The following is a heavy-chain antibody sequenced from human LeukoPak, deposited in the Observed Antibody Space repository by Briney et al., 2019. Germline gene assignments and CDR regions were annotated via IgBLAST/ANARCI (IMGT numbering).Heavy chain of an antibody. V-gene: IGHV3-7*01. CDR3: ARLGGETTRFDL. J-gene: IGHJ5*02. CDR2: IKQEGNVR. D-gene: IGHD3-16*01. Sequence: PGGSLRLSCAASGFTFRNYWMSWVRQAPGRGLDWVATIKQEGNVRYYVDSVKGRFTISRDNADNSLYLQMNSLRVEDTAVYYCARLGGETTRFDLWGQGALVTVSS. CDR1: GFTFRNYW.